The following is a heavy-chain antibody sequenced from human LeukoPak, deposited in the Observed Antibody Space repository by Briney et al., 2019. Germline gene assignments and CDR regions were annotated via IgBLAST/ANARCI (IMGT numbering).Heavy chain of an antibody. CDR2: INPSGGST. D-gene: IGHD2-21*02. CDR3: ARDQGVTAFDY. V-gene: IGHV1-46*01. CDR1: GYTFTSYY. J-gene: IGHJ4*02. Sequence: ASVKVSCKASGYTFTSYYMHWVRQAPGQGLEWMGIINPSGGSTSYAQKFQGRVTMTTDTSTSTAYMELRSLRSDDTAVYYCARDQGVTAFDYWGQGTLVTVSS.